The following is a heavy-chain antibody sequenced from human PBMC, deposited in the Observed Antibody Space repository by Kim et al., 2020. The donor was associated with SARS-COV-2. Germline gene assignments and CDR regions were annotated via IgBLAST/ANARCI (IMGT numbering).Heavy chain of an antibody. CDR2: IRGDGTS. V-gene: IGHV3-66*01. CDR3: TRAFKKGDFEPGY. D-gene: IGHD2-21*02. CDR1: GFIVSDNY. Sequence: GGSLRLSCTASGFIVSDNYMSWVRQAPGKGLEWVSVIRGDGTSYYTDSVKGRFTISRDIPKNTLYLQMNSLRAEDTAVYHCTRAFKKGDFEPGYWGQGT. J-gene: IGHJ4*02.